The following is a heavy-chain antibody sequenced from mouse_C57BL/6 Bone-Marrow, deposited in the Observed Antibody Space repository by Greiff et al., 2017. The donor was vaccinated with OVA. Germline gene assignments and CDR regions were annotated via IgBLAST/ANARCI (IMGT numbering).Heavy chain of an antibody. CDR1: GFTFSDYY. J-gene: IGHJ1*03. CDR2: INYDGSST. V-gene: IGHV5-16*01. D-gene: IGHD1-1*01. Sequence: EVQLQESEGGLVQPGSSMKLSCTASGFTFSDYYMAWVRQVPEKGLEWVANINYDGSSTYYLDSLKSRFIISRDNAKNILYLQMSSLKSEDTATYYCARDPSYYGSSYWYFDVWGTGTTVTVSS. CDR3: ARDPSYYGSSYWYFDV.